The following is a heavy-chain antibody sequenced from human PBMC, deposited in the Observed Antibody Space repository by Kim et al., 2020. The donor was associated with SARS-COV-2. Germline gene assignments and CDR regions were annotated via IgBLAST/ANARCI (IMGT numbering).Heavy chain of an antibody. CDR1: GFTFSSYE. J-gene: IGHJ4*02. CDR2: ISSRGMTK. V-gene: IGHV3-48*03. Sequence: GGSLRLSCAASGFTFSSYEMNWVRHAPGKGLEWVSYISSRGMTKYYADSVKGRFTISRDNAKNSVYLQMNSLRAEDTAVYYCARTGSGRGNYFDYWGQGILVTVSS. CDR3: ARTGSGRGNYFDY. D-gene: IGHD2-15*01.